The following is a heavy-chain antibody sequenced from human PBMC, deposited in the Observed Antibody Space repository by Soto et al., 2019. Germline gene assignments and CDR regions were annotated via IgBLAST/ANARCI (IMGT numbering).Heavy chain of an antibody. V-gene: IGHV3-48*01. CDR3: ARFAVGATFVY. D-gene: IGHD1-26*01. CDR2: ISSSSSTI. Sequence: GGSLRLSCAASGFTFSSYSMNWVRQAPGKGLEWVSYISSSSSTIYYADSVKGRFTISRDNAKNSLYLQMNSLRAEDTAVYYCARFAVGATFVYWGQGTLVTGSS. CDR1: GFTFSSYS. J-gene: IGHJ4*02.